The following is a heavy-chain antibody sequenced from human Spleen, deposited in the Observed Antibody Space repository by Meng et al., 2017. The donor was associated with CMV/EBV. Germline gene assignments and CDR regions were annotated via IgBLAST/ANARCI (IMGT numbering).Heavy chain of an antibody. V-gene: IGHV1-3*01. CDR3: AAGAGWLQGDY. J-gene: IGHJ4*02. CDR1: GYTFTSYA. Sequence: QVQLVQSGAAVKKPGDSVKVSCKASGYTFTSYAMHWVRQAPGQRLEWMGWINAGNGNTKYAQKLQGRVTMTTDTSTSTAYMELRSLRSDDTAVYYCAAGAGWLQGDYWGQGTLVTVSS. CDR2: INAGNGNT. D-gene: IGHD5-24*01.